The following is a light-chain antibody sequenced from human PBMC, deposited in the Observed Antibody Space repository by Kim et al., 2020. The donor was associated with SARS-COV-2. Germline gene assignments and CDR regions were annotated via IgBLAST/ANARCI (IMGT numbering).Light chain of an antibody. CDR1: QSISSW. J-gene: IGKJ3*01. CDR3: QQYDSPLFT. CDR2: KAS. V-gene: IGKV1-5*03. Sequence: DIQMTQSPSTLSASVGDRVTITCRASQSISSWLVWYQQKPGKAPKLLIYKASSLESGVPSRFSGSGSETEFTLTISSLQPDDFATYYCQQYDSPLFTFGPGTKVDIK.